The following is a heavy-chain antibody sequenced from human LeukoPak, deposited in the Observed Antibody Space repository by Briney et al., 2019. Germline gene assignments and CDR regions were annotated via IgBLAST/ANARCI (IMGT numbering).Heavy chain of an antibody. V-gene: IGHV3-23*01. Sequence: PGGSLRLSCAASGFTFSSYGMSWVRRAPGKGLEWVSAISCSGGSTYYADSVKGRFTISRDNSKNTLYLQMNSLRAEDTAVYYCAKVDGRDRYNYANSFDYWGQGTLVTVSS. D-gene: IGHD5-24*01. CDR2: ISCSGGST. J-gene: IGHJ4*02. CDR3: AKVDGRDRYNYANSFDY. CDR1: GFTFSSYG.